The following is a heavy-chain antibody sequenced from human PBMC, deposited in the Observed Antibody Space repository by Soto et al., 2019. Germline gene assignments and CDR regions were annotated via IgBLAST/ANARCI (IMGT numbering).Heavy chain of an antibody. V-gene: IGHV3-21*01. CDR1: GFTFSSYS. CDR2: ISSSSSYI. CDR3: ARVPGAVAGFLDYYYGMDV. J-gene: IGHJ6*02. D-gene: IGHD6-13*01. Sequence: PGGSLRLSCAASGFTFSSYSMNWVRQAPGKGLEWVSSISSSSSYIYYADSVKGRFTISRDNAKNSLYLQMNSLRAEDTAVYYCARVPGAVAGFLDYYYGMDVWGQGNKVTVSS.